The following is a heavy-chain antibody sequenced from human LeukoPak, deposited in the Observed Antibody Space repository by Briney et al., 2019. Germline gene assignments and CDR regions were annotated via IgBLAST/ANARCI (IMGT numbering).Heavy chain of an antibody. V-gene: IGHV1-24*01. CDR3: ARAGGTMVRGVIIEGDY. CDR1: GYTLTELS. CDR2: FDPEDGET. J-gene: IGHJ4*02. D-gene: IGHD3-10*01. Sequence: ASVKVSCKVSGYTLTELSMHWVRQAPGKGLEWMGGFDPEDGETIYAQKFQGRVTMTEDTSTDTAYMELSSLRSEDTAVYYCARAGGTMVRGVIIEGDYWGQGTLVTVSS.